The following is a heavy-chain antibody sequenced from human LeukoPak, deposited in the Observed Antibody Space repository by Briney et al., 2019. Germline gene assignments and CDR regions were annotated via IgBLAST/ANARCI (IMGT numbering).Heavy chain of an antibody. D-gene: IGHD6-19*01. V-gene: IGHV4-38-2*02. CDR3: ARAETYSSDWYDPFFDY. CDR2: LYHSGNS. J-gene: IGHJ4*02. Sequence: SETLSLTCTVSGYSISSGYYWGWIRQPPGKGLEWIGSLYHSGNSYYNPSLKSRATISVDTSKNHFSLELRSVTAADTAVYYCARAETYSSDWYDPFFDYWGQGTLVTVSS. CDR1: GYSISSGYY.